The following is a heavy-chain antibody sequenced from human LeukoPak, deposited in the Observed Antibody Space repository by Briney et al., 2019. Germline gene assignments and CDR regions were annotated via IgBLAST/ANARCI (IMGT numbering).Heavy chain of an antibody. CDR3: ARDQAGEYNWNY. J-gene: IGHJ4*02. D-gene: IGHD1-20*01. CDR2: INPNSGGT. CDR1: GGTFSSYA. V-gene: IGHV1-2*02. Sequence: ASVKVSCKASGGTFSSYAISWVRQAPGQGLEWMGWINPNSGGTNYAQKFQGRVTMTRDTSISTAYMELSRLRSDDTAVYYCARDQAGEYNWNYWGQGTLVTVSS.